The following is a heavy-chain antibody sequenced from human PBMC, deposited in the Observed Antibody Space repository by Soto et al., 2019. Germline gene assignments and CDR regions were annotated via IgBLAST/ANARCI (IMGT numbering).Heavy chain of an antibody. CDR2: ISGSGGTT. V-gene: IGHV3-23*01. CDR3: AKDAGNTGKYYFDY. J-gene: IGHJ4*02. D-gene: IGHD1-1*01. Sequence: PGGSLRLSCAASGFTFSSYAMTWVRQAPGKGLEWVSAISGSGGTTYYADSVKGRFTISRDNSKNTLYLQMNSLRAEDTAVYYCAKDAGNTGKYYFDYWGQGTLVTVSS. CDR1: GFTFSSYA.